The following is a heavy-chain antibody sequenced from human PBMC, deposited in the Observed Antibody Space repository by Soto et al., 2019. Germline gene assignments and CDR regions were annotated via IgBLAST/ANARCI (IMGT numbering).Heavy chain of an antibody. V-gene: IGHV4-31*03. D-gene: IGHD6-6*01. CDR2: IYYSGST. J-gene: IGHJ4*02. CDR1: GGSISSGGYY. Sequence: SETLSLTCTVSGGSISSGGYYWSWIRQHPGKGLEWIGYIYYSGSTYYNPSLKSRVTISVDTSKNQFSLKLSSVTAEDTAVYYCARDQSEYSSSSGPDYWGQGTLVTVSS. CDR3: ARDQSEYSSSSGPDY.